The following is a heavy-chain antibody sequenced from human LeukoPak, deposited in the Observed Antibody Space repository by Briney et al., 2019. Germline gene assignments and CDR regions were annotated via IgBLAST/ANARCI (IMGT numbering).Heavy chain of an antibody. V-gene: IGHV3-53*01. J-gene: IGHJ3*01. Sequence: GGSLRLSCAASGFTVSSNHMSWVRQAPGKGLKWVSIIYSGGTTYYADSAKGRFTISRDNSKNTLYLQMNTLRAEDTAVYYCARDADYGGSPDAFDVWGRGTIVTVSS. D-gene: IGHD4-23*01. CDR3: ARDADYGGSPDAFDV. CDR1: GFTVSSNH. CDR2: IYSGGTT.